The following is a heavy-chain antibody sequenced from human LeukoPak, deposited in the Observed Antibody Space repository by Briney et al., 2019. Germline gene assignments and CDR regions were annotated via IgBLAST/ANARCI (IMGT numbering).Heavy chain of an antibody. V-gene: IGHV4-31*03. CDR1: GGSISSGGYY. D-gene: IGHD4-17*01. J-gene: IGHJ4*02. Sequence: SETLSLTCTVSGGSISSGGYYWTWIRQHPGKGLEWIGYIYYSGSTYYNPSLKSRVTISVDTSKNQFSLKVTSVTAADTAVYYCARDTTAAVWGQGTLVTVSS. CDR3: ARDTTAAV. CDR2: IYYSGST.